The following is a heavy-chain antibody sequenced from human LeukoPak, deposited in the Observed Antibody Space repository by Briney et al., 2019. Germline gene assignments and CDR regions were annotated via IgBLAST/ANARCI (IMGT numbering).Heavy chain of an antibody. D-gene: IGHD3-10*01. J-gene: IGHJ4*02. CDR1: GGSISSSSYY. Sequence: SETLSLTCTVSGGSISSSSYYWGWVRQPPGKGLEWIGSISYSGSTYYNPSLKSRVTISVDTSKNQFSLKLRSVTAADTADYYCARDASGFFIGFDCWGQGTLVAVSS. CDR2: ISYSGST. V-gene: IGHV4-39*02. CDR3: ARDASGFFIGFDC.